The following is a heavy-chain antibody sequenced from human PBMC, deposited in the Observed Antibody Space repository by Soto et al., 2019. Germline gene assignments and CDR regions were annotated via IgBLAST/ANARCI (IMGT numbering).Heavy chain of an antibody. V-gene: IGHV4-59*01. Sequence: PSETLSLTCTVSGGSISSYYWSWIRQPPGKGLEWIGYIYYSGSTNCNPSLKSRVTISVDTSKNQFSLKLSSVTAADTAVYYCARGAADSSGYYQYYFDYWGQGTLVTVSS. CDR1: GGSISSYY. D-gene: IGHD3-22*01. J-gene: IGHJ4*02. CDR3: ARGAADSSGYYQYYFDY. CDR2: IYYSGST.